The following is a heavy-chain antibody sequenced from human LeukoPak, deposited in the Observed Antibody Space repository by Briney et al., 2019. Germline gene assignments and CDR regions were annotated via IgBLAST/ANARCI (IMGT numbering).Heavy chain of an antibody. J-gene: IGHJ4*02. CDR2: INPSGGST. CDR1: GYTFTSYY. Sequence: ASVKVSCKASGYTFTSYYIHWVRQAPGQGLKWMGVINPSGGSTSYAQKFQGRVTMTRDTSTSTVYMELSSLRSEDTAVYYCARRRDGYSYFDYWAREPWSPSPQ. CDR3: ARRRDGYSYFDY. D-gene: IGHD5-24*01. V-gene: IGHV1-46*01.